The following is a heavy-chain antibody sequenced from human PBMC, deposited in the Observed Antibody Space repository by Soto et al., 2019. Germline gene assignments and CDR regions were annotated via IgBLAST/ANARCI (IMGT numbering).Heavy chain of an antibody. CDR2: ISAYNGNT. V-gene: IGHV1-18*01. J-gene: IGHJ5*02. CDR3: ARDWDQLLRWFDP. D-gene: IGHD2-2*01. CDR1: GYTFTSYG. Sequence: QVQLVQSGAEVKKPGASVKVSCKASGYTFTSYGISWVRQAPGQGLEWMGWISAYNGNTNYAQKLQGRVXXTXDXXTSTAYMELRSLRSDDTAVYYCARDWDQLLRWFDPWGQGTLVTVSS.